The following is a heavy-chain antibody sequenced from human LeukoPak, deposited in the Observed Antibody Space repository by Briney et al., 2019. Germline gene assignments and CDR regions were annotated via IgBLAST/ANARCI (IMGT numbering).Heavy chain of an antibody. V-gene: IGHV4-38-2*02. Sequence: SETLSLTCTVSGYSIRSGYYWAWIRQPPGKRLEWIGSSYHSGGTDYNPSLKSRVTMSVDTFKNQFSLKLSSVTAADTAVYYCAREAEDYYYYMDVWGKGTTVTVSS. J-gene: IGHJ6*03. CDR3: AREAEDYYYYMDV. CDR2: SYHSGGT. CDR1: GYSIRSGYY.